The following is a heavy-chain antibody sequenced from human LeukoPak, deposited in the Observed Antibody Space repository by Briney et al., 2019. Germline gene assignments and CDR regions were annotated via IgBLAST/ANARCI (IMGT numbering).Heavy chain of an antibody. Sequence: GASVKVSCKASGYTFTSYGISWVRQAPGQGLEWMGCISAYNGNTNYAEKVRGRVTMTTDTSTSTAYMELRSLRSDDTAVYYCARDVCSSSWYSSRLRNGMGVWGQGTTVTVSS. CDR1: GYTFTSYG. V-gene: IGHV1-18*01. D-gene: IGHD6-13*01. J-gene: IGHJ6*02. CDR2: ISAYNGNT. CDR3: ARDVCSSSWYSSRLRNGMGV.